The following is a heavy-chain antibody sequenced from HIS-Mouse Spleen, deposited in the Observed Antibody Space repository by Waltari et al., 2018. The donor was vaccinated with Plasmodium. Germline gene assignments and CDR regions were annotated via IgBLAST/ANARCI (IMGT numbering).Heavy chain of an antibody. CDR2: IEMGGST. Sequence: EVQLVESGGGLIQPGGSLRLSCAASGFTVSSNYMSWVRQAPGKGVECVLVIEMGGSTYYADSVKGRFTISRDNSKNTLYLPMNSLRAEDTAVYYGARGMKSSSSAFDIWGQGTMVTVSS. CDR1: GFTVSSNY. D-gene: IGHD6-6*01. J-gene: IGHJ3*02. CDR3: ARGMKSSSSAFDI. V-gene: IGHV3-53*01.